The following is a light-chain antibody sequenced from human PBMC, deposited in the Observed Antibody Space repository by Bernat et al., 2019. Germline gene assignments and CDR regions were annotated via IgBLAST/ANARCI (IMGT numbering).Light chain of an antibody. J-gene: IGLJ3*02. V-gene: IGLV2-14*01. Sequence: HPASVSGSPGQSITISCTGTSSDVGGYNYVSWYQQHPGKAPKLMIYDVSNRPSGVSNRFAGSKSGNTASLTISGLQAEDEADYYCSSYTSSSTLVFGGGTKLTVL. CDR3: SSYTSSSTLV. CDR1: SSDVGGYNY. CDR2: DVS.